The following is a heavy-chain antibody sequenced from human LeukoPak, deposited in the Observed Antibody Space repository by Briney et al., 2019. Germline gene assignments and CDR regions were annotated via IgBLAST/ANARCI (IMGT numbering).Heavy chain of an antibody. Sequence: ASVKVSCKASGYTFTGYYMHWVRQAPGQGLEWMGWINPNSGGTNYAQKFQGRVTMTRDTSISTAYMELSRLRSDDTAVYYCARRSNGWGFTMTYDHWGQGTLVTVSS. CDR1: GYTFTGYY. D-gene: IGHD3-22*01. V-gene: IGHV1-2*02. CDR2: INPNSGGT. CDR3: ARRSNGWGFTMTYDH. J-gene: IGHJ4*02.